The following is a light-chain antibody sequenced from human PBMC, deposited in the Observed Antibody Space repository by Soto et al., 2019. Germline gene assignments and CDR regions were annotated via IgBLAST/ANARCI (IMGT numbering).Light chain of an antibody. CDR2: GAS. V-gene: IGKV3-20*01. Sequence: EIVLTQSPGTLSLSPGERATLSCRASQSVSSSYLAWYQQKPGQSPRLLIYGASSRVSGIPDRFSGSGSGTDFTLTISRPEPEDFAMYYCQQYGNSPPITFGQGTLLDIK. CDR3: QQYGNSPPIT. CDR1: QSVSSSY. J-gene: IGKJ5*01.